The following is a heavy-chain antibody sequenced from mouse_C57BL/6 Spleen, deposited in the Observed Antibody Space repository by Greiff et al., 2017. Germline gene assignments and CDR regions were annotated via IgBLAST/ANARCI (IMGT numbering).Heavy chain of an antibody. Sequence: QVQLQPPGAELVMPGASVKLSCKASGYTFTSYWMHWVKQRPGQGLEWIGEIDPSDSYTNYNQKFKGKSTLTVDKSSSTAYMQLSSLTSEDSAVYYCARGGKNDYDPRNWYFDVWGTGTTVTVSS. J-gene: IGHJ1*03. V-gene: IGHV1-69*01. CDR1: GYTFTSYW. D-gene: IGHD2-4*01. CDR3: ARGGKNDYDPRNWYFDV. CDR2: IDPSDSYT.